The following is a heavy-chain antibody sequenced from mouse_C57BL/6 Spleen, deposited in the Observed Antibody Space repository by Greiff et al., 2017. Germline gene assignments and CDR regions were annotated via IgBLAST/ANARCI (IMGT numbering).Heavy chain of an antibody. Sequence: EVKVVESEGGLVQPGSSMKLSCTASGFTFSDYYMAWVRQVPEKGLEWVANINYDGSSTYYLDSLKSRFIISRDNAKNILYLQMSSLKSEDTATYYCARVRDGYYFDYWGQGTTLTVSS. CDR2: INYDGSST. V-gene: IGHV5-16*01. D-gene: IGHD2-3*01. J-gene: IGHJ2*01. CDR3: ARVRDGYYFDY. CDR1: GFTFSDYY.